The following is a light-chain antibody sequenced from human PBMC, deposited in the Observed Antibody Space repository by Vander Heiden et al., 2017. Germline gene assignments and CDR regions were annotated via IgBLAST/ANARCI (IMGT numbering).Light chain of an antibody. J-gene: IGKJ3*01. CDR2: GAS. Sequence: DIVMTQSPDSLAVSLGESATIYCKSSHSVLYSPNNKNYLAWYQQKPGQPPKLLIYGASTRESGVPDRFSGSGSGTDFTLTISSLQAEDVAVYYCQQYYSTPFTFGHGTKVDIK. V-gene: IGKV4-1*01. CDR3: QQYYSTPFT. CDR1: HSVLYSPNNKNY.